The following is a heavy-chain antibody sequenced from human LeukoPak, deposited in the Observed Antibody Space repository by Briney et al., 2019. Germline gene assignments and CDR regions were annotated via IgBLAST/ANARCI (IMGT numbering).Heavy chain of an antibody. CDR2: NSSSSSYT. V-gene: IGHV3-11*06. D-gene: IGHD6-19*01. CDR3: ARALAVAGPFDY. Sequence: GGSLRLSCAASGFTFSDYYMSWIRQAPGKGLEWVSYNSSSSSYTNYADSVKGRFTISRDNAKNSLYLQMNSLRAEDTAVYYCARALAVAGPFDYWGQGTLVTVSS. CDR1: GFTFSDYY. J-gene: IGHJ4*02.